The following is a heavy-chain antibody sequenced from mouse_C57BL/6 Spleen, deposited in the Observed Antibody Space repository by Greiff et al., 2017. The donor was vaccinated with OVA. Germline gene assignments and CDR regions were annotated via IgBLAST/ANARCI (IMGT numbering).Heavy chain of an antibody. CDR3: ARRAY. Sequence: QVQLQQPGAELVKPGASVKLSCKASGYTFTSYRMQWVKQRPGQGLEWIGEIDPSDSYTNYNQKFKGKATLTVDTSSSTAYMQLSSLTSEDSAVYYCARRAYWGQGTLVTVSA. CDR1: GYTFTSYR. V-gene: IGHV1-50*01. CDR2: IDPSDSYT. J-gene: IGHJ3*01.